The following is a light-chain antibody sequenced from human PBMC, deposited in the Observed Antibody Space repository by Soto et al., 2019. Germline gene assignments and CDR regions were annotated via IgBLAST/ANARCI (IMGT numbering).Light chain of an antibody. Sequence: QSALTQPASVSGSPGQSITISCTGTSSDVGSDNFVSWYQQEPGKAPKLIIYEGNKRPSGVSNRFSGSKSGSTASLTISGLQAEDEADYYCCSYAGISTCDVVFGGGTKLTVL. CDR2: EGN. V-gene: IGLV2-23*01. CDR1: SSDVGSDNF. J-gene: IGLJ2*01. CDR3: CSYAGISTCDVV.